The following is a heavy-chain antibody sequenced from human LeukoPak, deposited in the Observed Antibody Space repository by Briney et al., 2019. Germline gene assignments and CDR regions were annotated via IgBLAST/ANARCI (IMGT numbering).Heavy chain of an antibody. J-gene: IGHJ4*02. CDR2: IQPDGSGA. CDR3: VREDDHNTNDC. CDR1: GFTFRGYW. Sequence: PGGSLRLSCVTSGFTFRGYWMSWFRQAPGKGLEWVGNIQPDGSGAFYVDAMRGRFTISRDNAQNSLYLQINSLRAEDTAVYYCVREDDHNTNDCWGQGTLVTVSS. V-gene: IGHV3-7*01. D-gene: IGHD5-24*01.